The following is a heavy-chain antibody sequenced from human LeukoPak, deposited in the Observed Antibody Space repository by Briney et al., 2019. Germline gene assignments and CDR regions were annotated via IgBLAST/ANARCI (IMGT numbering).Heavy chain of an antibody. Sequence: SETLSLTCAVYGGSFSGYYWSWIRQPPGKGLEWIGEINHSGSTNYNPSLKSRVTISVDTSKNQFSLKLSSVTAADTAVYYCARASGYRSSTSCYAYYYYYMDVWGKGTTVTVSS. J-gene: IGHJ6*03. CDR1: GGSFSGYY. D-gene: IGHD2-2*01. CDR3: ARASGYRSSTSCYAYYYYYMDV. V-gene: IGHV4-34*01. CDR2: INHSGST.